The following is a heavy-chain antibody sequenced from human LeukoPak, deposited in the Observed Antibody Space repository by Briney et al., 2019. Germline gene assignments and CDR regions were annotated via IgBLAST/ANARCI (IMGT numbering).Heavy chain of an antibody. CDR2: IYYSGST. V-gene: IGHV4-59*01. Sequence: SETLSLTCSVSGDSISSYYWSWIRQPPGKGLEWIGYIYYSGSTNYNPSLKSRVIMSIDTPKNQFSLKVISVTAADTAVYYCARGFDIWGQGTMVTVSS. J-gene: IGHJ3*02. CDR1: GDSISSYY. CDR3: ARGFDI.